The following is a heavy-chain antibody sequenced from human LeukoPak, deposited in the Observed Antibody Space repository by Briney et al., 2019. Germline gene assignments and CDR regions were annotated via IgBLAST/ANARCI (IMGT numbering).Heavy chain of an antibody. J-gene: IGHJ4*02. Sequence: SQTLSLTCAVSGGSISSGGYSWSWIRQPPGKGLEWIGYIYHSGSTYYNPSLKSRVTISVDRSKNQFSLKLSSVTAADTAVYYCARASSGYSHADYWGQGTLVTVSS. CDR1: GGSISSGGYS. V-gene: IGHV4-30-2*01. CDR2: IYHSGST. CDR3: ARASSGYSHADY. D-gene: IGHD5-18*01.